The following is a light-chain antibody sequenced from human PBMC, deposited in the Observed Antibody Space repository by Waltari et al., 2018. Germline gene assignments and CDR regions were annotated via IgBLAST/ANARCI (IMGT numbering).Light chain of an antibody. V-gene: IGKV1-5*03. CDR1: QSISTW. CDR3: QQYKTYSPIT. Sequence: DIQMTQSPSTLSASVGDRVTITCRASQSISTWLAWYPQRPGKAPNLLIYKASSLESGVPSRFSGSGSGTEFTLTISSLQPDDFATYYCQQYKTYSPITFGGGTKVEI. J-gene: IGKJ4*01. CDR2: KAS.